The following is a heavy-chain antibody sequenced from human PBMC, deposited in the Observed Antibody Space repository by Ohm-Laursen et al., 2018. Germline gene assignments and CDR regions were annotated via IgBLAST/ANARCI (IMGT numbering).Heavy chain of an antibody. CDR1: GYVFSNYG. CDR3: ARASPPNYYGMDV. Sequence: ASVKVSCKVSGYVFSNYGISWVRQAPGQGLDWMGWISAYNGNTDYAEKLQGRVTMTTDTSTSTAYMELRSLRSDDTAVYYCARASPPNYYGMDVWGQGTTVTVSS. J-gene: IGHJ6*02. V-gene: IGHV1-18*01. CDR2: ISAYNGNT.